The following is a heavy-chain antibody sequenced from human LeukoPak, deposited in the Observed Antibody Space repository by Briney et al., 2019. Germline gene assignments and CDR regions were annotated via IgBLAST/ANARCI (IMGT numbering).Heavy chain of an antibody. CDR1: GGTFSSYA. CDR3: AREWTGTPLYYFDY. CDR2: IIPIFGTA. D-gene: IGHD1-1*01. V-gene: IGHV1-69*05. Sequence: SVKVSCKASGGTFSSYAISWVRQAPGQGLEWMGGIIPIFGTANYAQKFQGRVTMTTDTSTSTAYMELRSLRSDDTAVYYCAREWTGTPLYYFDYWGQGTLVTVSS. J-gene: IGHJ4*02.